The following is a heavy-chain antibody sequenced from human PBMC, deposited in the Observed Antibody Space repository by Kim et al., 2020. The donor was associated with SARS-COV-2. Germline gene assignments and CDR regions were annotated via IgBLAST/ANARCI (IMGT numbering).Heavy chain of an antibody. Sequence: GGSLRLSCVASGFTFDVYYMTWIRQAPGKGLEFVSFINTDGSHLYYRDSVKGRFTISRDNTKSSVYLQMNRLGADDTAVYYCASRGPCNTTTCARWISWGQGVRVTVSS. CDR2: INTDGSHL. V-gene: IGHV3-11*01. J-gene: IGHJ5*02. CDR3: ASRGPCNTTTCARWIS. CDR1: GFTFDVYY. D-gene: IGHD3-10*01.